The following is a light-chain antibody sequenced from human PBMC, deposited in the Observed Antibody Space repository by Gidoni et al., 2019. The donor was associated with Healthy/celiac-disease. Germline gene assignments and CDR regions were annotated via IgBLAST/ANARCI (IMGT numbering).Light chain of an antibody. CDR2: GKN. CDR3: NSRDSSGNRV. CDR1: SLRSYY. Sequence: SAEPTQDPAVSVALGQTGRTTCQGDSLRSYYASWYQQQPGQAPVLVIYGKNNRPSGIPDRFTGSSSGNTASLTITGAQAEDEADYYCNSRDSSGNRVFGGGTKLTVL. V-gene: IGLV3-19*01. J-gene: IGLJ2*01.